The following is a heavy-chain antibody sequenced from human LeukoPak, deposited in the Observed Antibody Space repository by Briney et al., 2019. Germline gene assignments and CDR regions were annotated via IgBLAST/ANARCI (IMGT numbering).Heavy chain of an antibody. CDR1: GFTFSSYG. Sequence: GGSLRLSCAASGFTFSSYGMHWVRQAPGKGLEWVAVISYDGSNKYYADSVKGRFTISRDNSKNTLYLQMNSLRAENTAVYYCAKGGHYYDRSGGLGCWGQGTLVTVSS. J-gene: IGHJ4*02. D-gene: IGHD3-22*01. CDR2: ISYDGSNK. CDR3: AKGGHYYDRSGGLGC. V-gene: IGHV3-30*18.